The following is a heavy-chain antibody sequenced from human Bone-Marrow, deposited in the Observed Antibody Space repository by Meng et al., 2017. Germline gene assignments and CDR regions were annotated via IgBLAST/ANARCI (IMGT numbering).Heavy chain of an antibody. CDR2: INHSGST. CDR3: ARFLPGYSYGFDY. CDR1: GGSFSGYY. V-gene: IGHV4-34*01. J-gene: IGHJ4*02. D-gene: IGHD5-18*01. Sequence: SETLSLTCAVYGGSFSGYYWSWIRQPPGKGLEWIGAINHSGSTNYNPSLKSRVTISVDTSKNQFSLKLSSVTAADTAVYYCARFLPGYSYGFDYWGQGTLVTVSS.